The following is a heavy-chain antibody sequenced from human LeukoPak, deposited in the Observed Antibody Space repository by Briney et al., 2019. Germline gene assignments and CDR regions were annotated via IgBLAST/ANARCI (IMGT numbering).Heavy chain of an antibody. CDR1: GFIFSSYG. Sequence: GGSLRLSCAASGFIFSSYGMHWVRQAPGKGLEWVAFIRYDGSKKYYADSVKGRFTISRDNSKNTLYLQMNSLRAEDTAVYYCARDRAVAGNNGWFDPWGQGTLVTVSS. D-gene: IGHD6-19*01. CDR3: ARDRAVAGNNGWFDP. V-gene: IGHV3-30*02. CDR2: IRYDGSKK. J-gene: IGHJ5*02.